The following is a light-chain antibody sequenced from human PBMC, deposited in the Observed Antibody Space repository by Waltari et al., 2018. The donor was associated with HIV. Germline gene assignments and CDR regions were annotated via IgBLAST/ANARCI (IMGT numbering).Light chain of an antibody. CDR2: GKN. CDR1: TLRNYY. Sequence: SSELTQDPAVSVALGQTVRITCQGDTLRNYYATWYQQKPGQAPLLVMYGKNNRPSGIPDRFSGSTSGNTACLTITGTQAEDEADYYCSSRDNSGNHVVFGGGTKLTVL. J-gene: IGLJ2*01. V-gene: IGLV3-19*01. CDR3: SSRDNSGNHVV.